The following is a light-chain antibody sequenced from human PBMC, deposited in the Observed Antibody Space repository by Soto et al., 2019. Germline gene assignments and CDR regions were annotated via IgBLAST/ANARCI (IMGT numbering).Light chain of an antibody. V-gene: IGLV1-40*01. CDR3: QSYDSSLINSE. CDR2: GNT. J-gene: IGLJ3*02. CDR1: ISNVGAGYD. Sequence: QSVLTQPPSVSGAPGQRVTISCIGSISNVGAGYDVHWYQQFPGTAPKLLIHGNTNRPSGVPDRFSGSKSGTSASLAITGLQAEDEADYYCQSYDSSLINSEFGGGTKVTVL.